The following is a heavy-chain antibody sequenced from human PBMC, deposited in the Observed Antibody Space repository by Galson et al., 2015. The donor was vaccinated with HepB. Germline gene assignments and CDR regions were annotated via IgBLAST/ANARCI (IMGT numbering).Heavy chain of an antibody. CDR2: ISAYNGNT. Sequence: QSGAEVKKPGESLKISCKASGYTFTSYGISWVRQAPGQGLEWMGWISAYNGNTNYAQKLQGRVTMTTDTSTSTAYMELRSLRSDDTAVYYCARVPTTWIQLWFPGALDYWGQGTLVTVSS. CDR1: GYTFTSYG. D-gene: IGHD5-18*01. CDR3: ARVPTTWIQLWFPGALDY. J-gene: IGHJ4*02. V-gene: IGHV1-18*01.